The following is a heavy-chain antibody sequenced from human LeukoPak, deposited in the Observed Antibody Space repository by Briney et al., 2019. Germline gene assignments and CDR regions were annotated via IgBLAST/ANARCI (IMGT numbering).Heavy chain of an antibody. Sequence: GGPLRLSCVASGFTFSTYNMNWVRQAPGKGLEWVSSITSTGIYIYYADSVKGRFTIFRDNARNSLYLQINSLRVEDTAVYFCARAQFSLSSPFDYWGQGTLVTVSS. CDR2: ITSTGIYI. V-gene: IGHV3-21*01. J-gene: IGHJ4*02. CDR1: GFTFSTYN. CDR3: ARAQFSLSSPFDY.